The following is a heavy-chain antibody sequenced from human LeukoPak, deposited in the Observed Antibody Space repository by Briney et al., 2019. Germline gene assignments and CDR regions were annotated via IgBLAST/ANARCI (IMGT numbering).Heavy chain of an antibody. V-gene: IGHV4-34*01. Sequence: SETLSLTCGVYGGSFSGYYWSWIRQPPGKGLEWIGEINHSGSTNYNPSLKSRVTISVDTSKNQFSLKLSSVTAADTAVYYCARDYCSSTSCYNFDYWGQGTLVTVSS. CDR2: INHSGST. D-gene: IGHD2-2*02. CDR3: ARDYCSSTSCYNFDY. J-gene: IGHJ4*02. CDR1: GGSFSGYY.